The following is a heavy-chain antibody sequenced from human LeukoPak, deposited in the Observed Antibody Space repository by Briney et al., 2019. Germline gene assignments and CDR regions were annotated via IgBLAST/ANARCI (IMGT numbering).Heavy chain of an antibody. CDR3: AKDQAFYYDSSVYY. V-gene: IGHV3-23*01. CDR2: IRGSGGST. CDR1: GFTFSSYA. D-gene: IGHD3-22*01. Sequence: GGSLRLSCAASGFTFSSYAMSWVRQAPGKGLGWVSAIRGSGGSTYYADSVKGRFTISRDNSKSTLYLQMNSLRAEDTAVYYCAKDQAFYYDSSVYYWGQGTLVTVSS. J-gene: IGHJ4*02.